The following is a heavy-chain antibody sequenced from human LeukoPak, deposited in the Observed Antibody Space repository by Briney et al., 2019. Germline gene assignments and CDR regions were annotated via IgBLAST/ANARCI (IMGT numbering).Heavy chain of an antibody. CDR2: IKQDGSEK. CDR3: ARPIVATNLDY. D-gene: IGHD5-12*01. CDR1: GITFSSFW. J-gene: IGHJ4*02. Sequence: GGSLRLSCAASGITFSSFWMSWVRQAPGKGLEWVANIKQDGSEKYYVDSGKGRFTISRDNAKNSLYLQMNSLRAEDTAVYYCARPIVATNLDYWGQGTLVTVSS. V-gene: IGHV3-7*05.